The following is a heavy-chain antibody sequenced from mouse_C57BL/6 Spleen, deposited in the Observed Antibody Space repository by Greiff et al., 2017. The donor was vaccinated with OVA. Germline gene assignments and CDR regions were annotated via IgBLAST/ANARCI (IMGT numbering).Heavy chain of an antibody. CDR1: GYTFTSYW. CDR3: ARGPLTTVVATDWYFDV. V-gene: IGHV1-61*01. CDR2: IYPSDSET. Sequence: QVQLQQPGAELVRPGSSVKLSCKASGYTFTSYWMDWVKQRPGQGLEWIGNIYPSDSETHYNQKFKDKATLTVDKSSSTAYMQLSSLTSEDSAVYYCARGPLTTVVATDWYFDVWGTGTTVTVSS. J-gene: IGHJ1*03. D-gene: IGHD1-1*01.